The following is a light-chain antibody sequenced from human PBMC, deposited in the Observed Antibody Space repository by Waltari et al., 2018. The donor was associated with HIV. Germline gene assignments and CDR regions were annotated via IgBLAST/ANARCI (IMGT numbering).Light chain of an antibody. V-gene: IGKV4-1*01. J-gene: IGKJ4*01. CDR3: QQYYSTPRT. CDR1: QSVLYSSNSKNY. Sequence: DIVMTQSADSLAVSLGERATINCKSSQSVLYSSNSKNYLAWYQQKPGQPPKLLIYWASTRESGVPDRFSGSGSGTDFTLTISSLQAEDVAVYYCQQYYSTPRTFGGGTKVEIK. CDR2: WAS.